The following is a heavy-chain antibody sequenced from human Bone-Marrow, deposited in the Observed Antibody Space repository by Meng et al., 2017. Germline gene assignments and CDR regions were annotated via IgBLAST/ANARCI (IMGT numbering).Heavy chain of an antibody. D-gene: IGHD3-10*01. Sequence: KVSCKGSGYSFTSYWIGWVRQMPGKGLEWMGIIYPGDSDTRYSPSFQGQVTISADKSISTAYLQWSSLKASDTAMYYCASTITMVRGVRDYYYYGMDVWGQGNTVTGAS. V-gene: IGHV5-51*01. CDR1: GYSFTSYW. CDR2: IYPGDSDT. CDR3: ASTITMVRGVRDYYYYGMDV. J-gene: IGHJ6*02.